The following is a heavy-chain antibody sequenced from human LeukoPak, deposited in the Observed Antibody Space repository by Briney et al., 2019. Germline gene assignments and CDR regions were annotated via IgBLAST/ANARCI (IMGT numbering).Heavy chain of an antibody. J-gene: IGHJ4*02. Sequence: GASVKVSCKASGYTFTRYYMHWVRQAPGQGLEWMGWINPNSGGTNYAQKFQGRVTMTRDTSISTAYMELSRLRSDDTAVYYCARGARTSSTSCFYYWGQGTLVTVSS. CDR3: ARGARTSSTSCFYY. D-gene: IGHD2-2*01. CDR1: GYTFTRYY. CDR2: INPNSGGT. V-gene: IGHV1-2*02.